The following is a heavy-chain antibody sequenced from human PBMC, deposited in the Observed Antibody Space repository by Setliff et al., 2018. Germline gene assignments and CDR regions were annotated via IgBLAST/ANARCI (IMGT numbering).Heavy chain of an antibody. CDR1: GGTFNTYA. CDR3: ARDFLGIHIDHGNALDDY. D-gene: IGHD4-17*01. V-gene: IGHV1-69*13. J-gene: IGHJ4*02. Sequence: VASVKVSCKASGGTFNTYAISWVRQAPGQGLEWMGGIIPIFGTTNYAQKFQGRVTITADESTSTAYMELSSLRSEDTAVYYCARDFLGIHIDHGNALDDYWGQGTLVTVSS. CDR2: IIPIFGTT.